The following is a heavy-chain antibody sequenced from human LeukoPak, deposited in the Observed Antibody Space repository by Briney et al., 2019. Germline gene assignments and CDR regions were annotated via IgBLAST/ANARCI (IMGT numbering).Heavy chain of an antibody. Sequence: AGGSLRLSCAASGFTFSSYAMSWVRQAPGKGLEWVSYISSSSSTIYYADSVKGRFTISRDNAKNSLYLQMNSLRAEDTAVYYCARDQVVTTVTTTFDYWGQGTLVTVSS. V-gene: IGHV3-48*01. J-gene: IGHJ4*02. CDR1: GFTFSSYA. CDR2: ISSSSSTI. CDR3: ARDQVVTTVTTTFDY. D-gene: IGHD4-11*01.